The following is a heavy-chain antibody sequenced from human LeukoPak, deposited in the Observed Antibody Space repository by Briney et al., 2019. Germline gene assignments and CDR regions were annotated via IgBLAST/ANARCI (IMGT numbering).Heavy chain of an antibody. CDR1: GGSFSGYY. V-gene: IGHV4-34*01. Sequence: SETLSLTCAVYGGSFSGYYWSWIRQPPGKGLEWIGEINHSGSTNYNPSLKSRVTISVDTSKNQFSLKLSSVTAADTAVYYCARENDSSGYYYYFDYWGQGTLVTVSS. D-gene: IGHD3-22*01. CDR3: ARENDSSGYYYYFDY. CDR2: INHSGST. J-gene: IGHJ4*02.